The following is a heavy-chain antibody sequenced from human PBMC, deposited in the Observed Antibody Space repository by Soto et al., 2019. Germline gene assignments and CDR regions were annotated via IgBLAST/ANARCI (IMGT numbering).Heavy chain of an antibody. CDR2: IYHSRST. Sequence: QLQLQESGSGLVKPSETLSLTCAVSGGSISSGGYCWSWIRQPPGKGRGWVGYIYHSRSTYYTPSRNRRVTLSVHRSNNQLSRKLRSVTAADTSVYYCAAGGGLPLYSWGQGTLFTFSP. J-gene: IGHJ4*02. V-gene: IGHV4-30-2*02. CDR1: GGSISSGGYC. CDR3: AAGGGLPLYS. D-gene: IGHD5-12*01.